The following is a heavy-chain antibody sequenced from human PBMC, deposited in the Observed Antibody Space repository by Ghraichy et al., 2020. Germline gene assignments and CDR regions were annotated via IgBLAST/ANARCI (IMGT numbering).Heavy chain of an antibody. V-gene: IGHV4-31*03. CDR3: ARDSYCSSTSCQGGGYGMDV. CDR2: IYYSGST. J-gene: IGHJ6*02. CDR1: GGSISSGGYY. Sequence: SETLSLTCTVSGGSISSGGYYWSWIRQHPGKGLEWIGYIYYSGSTYYNPSLKSRVTISVDTSKNQFSLKLSSVTAADTAVYYCARDSYCSSTSCQGGGYGMDVWGQGTTVTVSS. D-gene: IGHD2-2*01.